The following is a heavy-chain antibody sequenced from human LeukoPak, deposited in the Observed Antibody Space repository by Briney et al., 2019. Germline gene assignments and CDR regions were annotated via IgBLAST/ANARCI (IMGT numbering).Heavy chain of an antibody. J-gene: IGHJ4*02. V-gene: IGHV2-70*04. D-gene: IGHD6-19*01. CDR3: ARTAYSSGWACFDY. Sequence: SGPAQVKPTQTLTLTCTFSGSSLSTSGMRVSWIRQPPGKALEWLARIDWDDDKFYSTSLKTRLTISKDTSKNQVVLTMTNMDPVDTATYYCARTAYSSGWACFDYWGQGTLVTVSS. CDR2: IDWDDDK. CDR1: GSSLSTSGMR.